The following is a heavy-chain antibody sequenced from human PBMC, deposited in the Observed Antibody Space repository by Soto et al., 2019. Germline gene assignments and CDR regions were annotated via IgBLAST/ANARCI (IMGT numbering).Heavy chain of an antibody. D-gene: IGHD4-17*01. J-gene: IGHJ4*02. CDR2: ISSSSSNI. CDR1: GFIFSSYT. CDR3: AREDYAGASPRFDY. Sequence: GGSLSLSCAASGFIFSSYTMAWFRQAPGKGLEWVSSISSSSSNIEYADSVKGRFSVSRDNANNSLFLQINSLRAEDTAIYYCAREDYAGASPRFDYWGLGALVTAPQ. V-gene: IGHV3-21*04.